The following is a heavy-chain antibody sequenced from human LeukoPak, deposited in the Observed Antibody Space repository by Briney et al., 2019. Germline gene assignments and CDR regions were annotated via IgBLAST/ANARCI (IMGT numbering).Heavy chain of an antibody. D-gene: IGHD3-22*01. CDR1: GYTFTGYY. Sequence: ASVKVSCKASGYTFTGYYMHWVRQAPGQGLEWMGWINPNSGGTNYAQKFQGRVTMTRDTSISTAYMELSRLRSDDTAVYYCAREQGCYDSSGYYPDYWGQGTLVTVSS. CDR3: AREQGCYDSSGYYPDY. V-gene: IGHV1-2*02. J-gene: IGHJ4*02. CDR2: INPNSGGT.